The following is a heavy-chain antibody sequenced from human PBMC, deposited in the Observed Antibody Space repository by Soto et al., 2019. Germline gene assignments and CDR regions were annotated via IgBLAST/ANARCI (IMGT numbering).Heavy chain of an antibody. V-gene: IGHV1-18*01. CDR3: ARDRGVAPPVAGNTHYYYYMDV. CDR1: GYSFTNYG. D-gene: IGHD6-19*01. Sequence: QDQLVQSGGEVKKPGASVKVSCKASGYSFTNYGITWVRQAPGQGFEWMGWISAYNGDTNYAQKLQGRVTMTTDASPRTAYLELRSLRSDDTAVYYCARDRGVAPPVAGNTHYYYYMDVWGKGTTVTVSS. CDR2: ISAYNGDT. J-gene: IGHJ6*03.